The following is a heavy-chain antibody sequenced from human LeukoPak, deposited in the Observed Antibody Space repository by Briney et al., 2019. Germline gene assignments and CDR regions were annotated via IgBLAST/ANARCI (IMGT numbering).Heavy chain of an antibody. CDR2: ISWNSGSI. Sequence: GRSLRLSCAASGFTFDDYAMHWVRQAPGKGLEWVSGISWNSGSIGYADSVKGRFTISRDNAKNSLYLQMNSLRAEDTALYYCAGGLFDYWGQGTLVTVSS. J-gene: IGHJ4*02. CDR3: AGGLFDY. D-gene: IGHD2-15*01. CDR1: GFTFDDYA. V-gene: IGHV3-9*01.